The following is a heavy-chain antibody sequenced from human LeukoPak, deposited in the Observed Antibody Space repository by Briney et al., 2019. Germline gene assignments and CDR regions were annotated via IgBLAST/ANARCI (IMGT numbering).Heavy chain of an antibody. CDR1: GYTFTSYG. Sequence: GASVKVSCKASGYTFTSYGISWVRQAPGQGLEWMGWISAYNGNTNYAQKLQGRVNMTTDTSTSTAYMELRSLRSDDTAVYYCARDLGYYYDSSGYYRIDYWGQGTLVTVSS. V-gene: IGHV1-18*01. D-gene: IGHD3-22*01. J-gene: IGHJ4*02. CDR2: ISAYNGNT. CDR3: ARDLGYYYDSSGYYRIDY.